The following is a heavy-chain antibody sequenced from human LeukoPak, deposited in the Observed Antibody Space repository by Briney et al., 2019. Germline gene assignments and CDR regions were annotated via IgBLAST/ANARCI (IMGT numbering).Heavy chain of an antibody. CDR3: ARDVYYDTHDFDY. V-gene: IGHV1-2*02. J-gene: IGHJ4*02. Sequence: ASVKVSCKASGYTFTGYYMHWVRQAPGQGLEWMGWINPNSGGTNYAQKFQGRVTMTRDTSISTVYMELSSLRSEDTAVYYCARDVYYDTHDFDYWGQGTLVTVSS. D-gene: IGHD3-22*01. CDR1: GYTFTGYY. CDR2: INPNSGGT.